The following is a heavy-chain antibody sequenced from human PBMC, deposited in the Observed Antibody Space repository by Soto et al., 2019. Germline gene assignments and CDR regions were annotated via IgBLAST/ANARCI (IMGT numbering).Heavy chain of an antibody. CDR3: ARVMDIVVVVAASFAFDT. Sequence: GASVKVSCKASGYTFTSYAMHWVRQAPGQRLEWMGWINAGNGNTKYSQKFQGRVTITRDTSASTAYMELSSLRSEDTAVYYCARVMDIVVVVAASFAFDTWGQGTMVTVSS. V-gene: IGHV1-3*01. CDR1: GYTFTSYA. J-gene: IGHJ3*02. CDR2: INAGNGNT. D-gene: IGHD2-15*01.